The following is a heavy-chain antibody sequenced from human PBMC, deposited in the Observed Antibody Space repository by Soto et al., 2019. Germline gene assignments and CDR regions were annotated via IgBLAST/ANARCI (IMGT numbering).Heavy chain of an antibody. CDR1: GYTFTNHG. Sequence: QVQMKQSGGEVKKPGASVKVSCKTPGYTFTNHGVNWVRQAPGQGLEWLGYISGYNGDTDYDQKFKDRFTMSIDKTTNTVVMELRNLRSDDSAVYYCALDVEYSTSLCEHWGQGTPVIVS. CDR2: ISGYNGDT. J-gene: IGHJ4*02. CDR3: ALDVEYSTSLCEH. V-gene: IGHV1-18*04. D-gene: IGHD4-4*01.